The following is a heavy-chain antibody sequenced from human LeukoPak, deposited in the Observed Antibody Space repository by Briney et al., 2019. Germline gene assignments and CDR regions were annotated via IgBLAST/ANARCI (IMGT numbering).Heavy chain of an antibody. J-gene: IGHJ5*01. Sequence: PGGSLRLSCAASGFNFRSFAMSWVRQAPGQGLEWVSTVSGATDRTYYADSVKGRFNISRDNSKSTVYLQLHSLRADDTAIYYCTKDLRERGYPNWFESWGKGTLVTVSS. CDR2: VSGATDRT. V-gene: IGHV3-23*01. D-gene: IGHD4-17*01. CDR3: TKDLRERGYPNWFES. CDR1: GFNFRSFA.